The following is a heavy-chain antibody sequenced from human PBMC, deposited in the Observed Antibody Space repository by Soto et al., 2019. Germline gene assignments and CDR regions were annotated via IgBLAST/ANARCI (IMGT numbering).Heavy chain of an antibody. J-gene: IGHJ6*04. Sequence: GLSLRLSCAAYLFSFGSYGMHWARQAPGQGLEWVAVISYDGSNKYYADSVKGRFTISRDNSKNTLYLQMNSLRAEDTAVYYCANLANLPVRAQGTAVTVSS. CDR1: LFSFGSYG. CDR3: ANLANLPV. CDR2: ISYDGSNK. V-gene: IGHV3-30*18.